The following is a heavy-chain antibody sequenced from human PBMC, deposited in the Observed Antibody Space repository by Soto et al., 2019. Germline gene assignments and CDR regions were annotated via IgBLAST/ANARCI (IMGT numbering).Heavy chain of an antibody. CDR2: ISYDGSNK. J-gene: IGHJ4*02. CDR3: SRGDDYGDRKAD. Sequence: QVQLVESGGGVVQPGRSLRLSCAASGFTFSSYAMHWVRQAPGKGLERVAVISYDGSNKYYADSVKGRFTISRDNAKNTLYLQMNSLRAEDTAVYSCSRGDDYGDRKADWGQGTLVTVSS. D-gene: IGHD4-17*01. V-gene: IGHV3-30-3*01. CDR1: GFTFSSYA.